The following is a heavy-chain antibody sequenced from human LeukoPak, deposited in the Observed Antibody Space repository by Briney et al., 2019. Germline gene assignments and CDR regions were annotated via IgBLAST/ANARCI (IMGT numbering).Heavy chain of an antibody. CDR3: ARKHGSRGYGMDV. CDR1: GYTFTSYG. J-gene: IGHJ6*02. CDR2: ISAYNGNT. V-gene: IGHV1-18*01. Sequence: ASVKVSCKASGYTFTSYGISWVRQAPGQGLEWMGWISAYNGNTNYAQKLQGRVTMTTDTSTGTAYMELRSLRSDDTAVYYCARKHGSRGYGMDVWGQGTTVTVSS. D-gene: IGHD3-10*01.